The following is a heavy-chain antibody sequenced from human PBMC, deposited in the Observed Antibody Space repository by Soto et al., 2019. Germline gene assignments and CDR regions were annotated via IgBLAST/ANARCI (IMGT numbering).Heavy chain of an antibody. V-gene: IGHV4-39*01. D-gene: IGHD6-13*01. Sequence: SETLSLTCCVSGGSVSSGGYYWGWIRQTPGKGLEWIASMFHSGTKYYNPSLKHRVSISVDTSKNEISLKLSSSTAVDTAVYYCAISGERAAATNGFDPWGQGIPATVSS. J-gene: IGHJ5*02. CDR2: MFHSGTK. CDR3: AISGERAAATNGFDP. CDR1: GGSVSSGGYY.